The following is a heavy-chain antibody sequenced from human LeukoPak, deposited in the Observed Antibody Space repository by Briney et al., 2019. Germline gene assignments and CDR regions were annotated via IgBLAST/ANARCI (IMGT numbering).Heavy chain of an antibody. CDR2: IHYSGST. Sequence: SETLSLTCTVSGGSISSYYWSWIRQPPGKGLEWIGYIHYSGSTNYNPSLKSRVTISVDTSKNQFSLKLSSVTAADTAVYYCARGRYFDWLSPADPWGQGTLVTVSS. J-gene: IGHJ5*02. CDR1: GGSISSYY. D-gene: IGHD3-9*01. CDR3: ARGRYFDWLSPADP. V-gene: IGHV4-59*08.